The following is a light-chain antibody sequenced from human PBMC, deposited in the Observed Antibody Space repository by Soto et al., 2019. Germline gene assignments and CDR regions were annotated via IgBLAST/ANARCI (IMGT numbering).Light chain of an antibody. J-gene: IGKJ1*01. CDR3: QQRGNRPPWT. CDR1: QTISRNF. Sequence: IALTQSPGTLSLSPGERATLSCRSSQTISRNFLAWYQQKPGQAPRLLIYGASKRATGIPDRFSGSGSGAEFTLTIRSLEPEDVAVYYCQQRGNRPPWTFGQGTKVDIK. CDR2: GAS. V-gene: IGKV3D-20*02.